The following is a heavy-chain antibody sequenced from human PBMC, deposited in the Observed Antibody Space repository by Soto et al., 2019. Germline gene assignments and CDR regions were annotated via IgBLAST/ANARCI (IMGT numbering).Heavy chain of an antibody. CDR3: AHRRPDYGFWSGSPYGMDV. J-gene: IGHJ6*02. Sequence: QITLKESGPTLVKPTQTLTLTCTFSGFSLSTSGVGVGWIRQPPGKALECLALIYWDDDKRYSPSLKSRLTIPNDTSTTQVVLTLSHMDPLDTATYYCAHRRPDYGFWSGSPYGMDVRCQGTTVTVSS. CDR1: GFSLSTSGVG. D-gene: IGHD3-3*01. CDR2: IYWDDDK. V-gene: IGHV2-5*02.